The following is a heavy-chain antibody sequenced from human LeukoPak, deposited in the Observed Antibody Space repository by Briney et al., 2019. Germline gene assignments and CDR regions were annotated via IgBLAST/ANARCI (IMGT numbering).Heavy chain of an antibody. Sequence: PSETLSLTCTVSGYSISSGYYWGWIRQPPGKGLEWIGSIYHSGSTYYNPSLKSRVTISVDTSKNQFSLKLSSVTAADTAVYYCARVSLVTTESNWGQGTLVTVSS. CDR3: ARVSLVTTESN. D-gene: IGHD2-21*02. CDR2: IYHSGST. J-gene: IGHJ4*02. CDR1: GYSISSGYY. V-gene: IGHV4-38-2*02.